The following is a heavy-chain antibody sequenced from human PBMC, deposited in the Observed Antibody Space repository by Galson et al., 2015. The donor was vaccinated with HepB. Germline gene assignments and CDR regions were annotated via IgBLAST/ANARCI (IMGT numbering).Heavy chain of an antibody. CDR2: IIPILGIA. CDR3: AREEYGEVPAADDAFDI. J-gene: IGHJ3*02. Sequence: SVTVSCKASGGTFSSYAISWVRQAPGQGLEWMGRIIPILGIANYAQKFQGRVTITADKSTSTAYMELSSLRSEDTAVYYCAREEYGEVPAADDAFDIWGQGTMVTVSS. CDR1: GGTFSSYA. V-gene: IGHV1-69*04. D-gene: IGHD2-2*01.